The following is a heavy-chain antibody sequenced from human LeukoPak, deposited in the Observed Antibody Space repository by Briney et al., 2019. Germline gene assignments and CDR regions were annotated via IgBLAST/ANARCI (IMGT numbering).Heavy chain of an antibody. V-gene: IGHV3-64D*06. CDR1: GFTFSTYV. CDR2: ISSNGDNT. CDR3: VRGTGY. J-gene: IGHJ4*02. Sequence: GGSLRFSCSAPGFTFSTYVMHWVRQAPGKGLEYVSAISSNGDNTYYADSVKGRFTISRDNSKNTLYLQMSSLRADDTAVYYCVRGTGYWGQGTLVTVSS.